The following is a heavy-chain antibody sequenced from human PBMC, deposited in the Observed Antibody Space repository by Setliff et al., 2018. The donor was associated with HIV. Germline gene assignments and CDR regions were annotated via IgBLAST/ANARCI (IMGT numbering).Heavy chain of an antibody. J-gene: IGHJ4*02. Sequence: ASVKVSCKASGGTFSSYAISWVRQAPGQGLEWMGGIIPIFGTANYAQKFQGRVTITTDESTSTAYMELSSLRSEDTAVYYCARESYDSSGYYSSYFDYWGQGTLVTVSS. CDR2: IIPIFGTA. CDR1: GGTFSSYA. D-gene: IGHD3-22*01. CDR3: ARESYDSSGYYSSYFDY. V-gene: IGHV1-69*05.